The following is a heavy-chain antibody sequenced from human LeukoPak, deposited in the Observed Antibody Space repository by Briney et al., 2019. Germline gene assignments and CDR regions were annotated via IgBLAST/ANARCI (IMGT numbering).Heavy chain of an antibody. CDR2: ISYDGSNK. V-gene: IGHV3-30*04. CDR1: GFTFSSYA. Sequence: GGSLRLSCAASGFTFSSYAIQWVRQAPGKGLEWVAVISYDGSNKNYADSVKGRFTISRDNPRNTLYLQMNSLRAEDTAVYYCAREGSSGWYRGYFQRWGQGTLVTVSS. D-gene: IGHD6-19*01. J-gene: IGHJ1*01. CDR3: AREGSSGWYRGYFQR.